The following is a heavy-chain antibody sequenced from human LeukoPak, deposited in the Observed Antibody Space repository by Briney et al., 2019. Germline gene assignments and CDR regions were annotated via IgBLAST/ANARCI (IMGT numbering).Heavy chain of an antibody. D-gene: IGHD5-24*01. CDR1: GFTVSSNY. J-gene: IGHJ4*02. V-gene: IGHV3-53*01. CDR3: ARHGYNLFGFFDY. CDR2: IYSGGST. Sequence: GGPLRLSCAASGFTVSSNYMSWVRQAPGKGLEWVSVIYSGGSTYYADSVKGRFTISRDNSKNTLYLQMNSLRAEDTAVYYCARHGYNLFGFFDYWGQGTLVTVSS.